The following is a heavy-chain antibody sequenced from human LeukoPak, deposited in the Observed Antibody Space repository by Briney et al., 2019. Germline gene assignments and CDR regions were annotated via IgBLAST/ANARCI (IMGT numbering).Heavy chain of an antibody. J-gene: IGHJ5*02. CDR1: GGSIDSYY. CDR3: ARESFGSGRNNWFDP. Sequence: SETLSLTCTVSGGSIDSYYWSWIRQPPGKGLEGIGFIYYSGSTKYNPSLKSRVTISMDRSTNQFSLKLTSVTAADTAVYYCARESFGSGRNNWFDPWGQGTLVTVSS. D-gene: IGHD3-10*01. CDR2: IYYSGST. V-gene: IGHV4-59*01.